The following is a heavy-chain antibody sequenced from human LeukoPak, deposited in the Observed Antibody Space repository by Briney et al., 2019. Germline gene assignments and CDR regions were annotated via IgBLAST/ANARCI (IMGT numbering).Heavy chain of an antibody. V-gene: IGHV3-33*01. D-gene: IGHD6-19*01. CDR1: GFTFSSYG. CDR2: IWYDGSNK. J-gene: IGHJ4*02. Sequence: GRSLRLSCAASGFTFSSYGMHWVRQAPGKGLEWVAVIWYDGSNKYYADSVKGRFTISRDNSKNTLYLQMNSLRAEDTAVYYCARDRSSGWYSDYFDYWGQGTLVTVSS. CDR3: ARDRSSGWYSDYFDY.